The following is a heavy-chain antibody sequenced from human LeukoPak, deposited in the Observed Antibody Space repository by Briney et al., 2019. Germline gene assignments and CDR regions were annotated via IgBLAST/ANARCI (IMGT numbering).Heavy chain of an antibody. CDR3: ARSGINNFDY. CDR1: GFTFSNLA. V-gene: IGHV3-23*01. Sequence: TGGSLRLSCVASGFTFSNLAMGWVRQAPGKGLEWVSVISDSGSTTYYADSVKGRFTISRDNSKNTLYLQMNSLRAEDTALYYCARSGINNFDYWGQGTLVTVSS. D-gene: IGHD1-26*01. J-gene: IGHJ4*02. CDR2: ISDSGSTT.